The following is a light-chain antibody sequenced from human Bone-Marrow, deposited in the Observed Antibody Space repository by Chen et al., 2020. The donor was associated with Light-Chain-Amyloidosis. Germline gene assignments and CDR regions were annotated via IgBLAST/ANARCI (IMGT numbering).Light chain of an antibody. CDR3: QQYGTSPLT. V-gene: IGKV3-20*01. Sequence: EIVSTQSPGTLSLSPGEGANLSCRASQTISSHYLTWYQQKFGQAPRLLIYGSASRATGIPDRFTGSGSGTDFTLTINRLEPEDFAMYYCQQYGTSPLTFGGGTKVEIK. J-gene: IGKJ4*01. CDR1: QTISSHY. CDR2: GSA.